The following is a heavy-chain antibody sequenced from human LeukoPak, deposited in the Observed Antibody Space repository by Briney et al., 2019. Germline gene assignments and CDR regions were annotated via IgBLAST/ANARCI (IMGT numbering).Heavy chain of an antibody. Sequence: ASVKVSCXASGYTFTSYGISWVRQAPGQGLEWMGWISAYNGNTNYAQKLQGRVTMTTDTSTSTAYMELRSLRSDDTAVYYCARYYYGSGSYYSDYWGQGTLVTVSS. CDR3: ARYYYGSGSYYSDY. D-gene: IGHD3-10*01. CDR2: ISAYNGNT. J-gene: IGHJ4*02. CDR1: GYTFTSYG. V-gene: IGHV1-18*01.